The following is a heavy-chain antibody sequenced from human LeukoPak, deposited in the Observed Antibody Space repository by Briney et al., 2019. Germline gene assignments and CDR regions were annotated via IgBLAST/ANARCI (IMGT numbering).Heavy chain of an antibody. CDR3: ARDVGCSSTSCYEGWFDP. D-gene: IGHD2-2*01. V-gene: IGHV1-69*05. CDR1: GGTFSSYA. Sequence: GASVKVSCKASGGTFSSYAISWVRQAPGQGLEWMGRIIPIFGTANYAQKFQGRVTITTDESTSTAYMELSSLRSEDTAVYYCARDVGCSSTSCYEGWFDPLGPGNPGHRLL. J-gene: IGHJ5*02. CDR2: IIPIFGTA.